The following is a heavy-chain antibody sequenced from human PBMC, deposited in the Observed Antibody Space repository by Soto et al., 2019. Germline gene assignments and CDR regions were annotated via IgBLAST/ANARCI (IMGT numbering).Heavy chain of an antibody. Sequence: GGSLRLSCAASGFTFSSYSMNWVRQAPGKGLEWVSSISSSSYIYYADSVKGRFTISRDNAKNSLYLQMNSLRAEDTAVYYCAIMGPYYYDSSGHGGVYWGQGTLVTVSS. CDR2: ISSSSYI. CDR3: AIMGPYYYDSSGHGGVY. D-gene: IGHD3-22*01. CDR1: GFTFSSYS. V-gene: IGHV3-21*01. J-gene: IGHJ4*02.